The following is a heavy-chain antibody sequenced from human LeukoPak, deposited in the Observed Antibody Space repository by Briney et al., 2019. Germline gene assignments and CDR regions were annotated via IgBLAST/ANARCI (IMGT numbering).Heavy chain of an antibody. CDR3: ARQGSNWYFEYFQH. CDR1: GGSISRSSYY. V-gene: IGHV4-39*01. Sequence: PSETLSLTCTVSGGSISRSSYYWGWIRQPPGKGLQWIGSIYYSDSGKMYYNPSLKSRVTISADTSKNQFSLKVSSVTAADTAVYYCARQGSNWYFEYFQHWGQGTLVTVSS. J-gene: IGHJ1*01. CDR2: IYYSDSGKM. D-gene: IGHD4-11*01.